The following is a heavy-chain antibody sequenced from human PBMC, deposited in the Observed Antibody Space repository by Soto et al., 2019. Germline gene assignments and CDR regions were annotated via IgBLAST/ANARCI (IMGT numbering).Heavy chain of an antibody. CDR2: IYHSGST. J-gene: IGHJ5*02. Sequence: SETLSLTCTVSGGSISSGGYSWSWIRQPPGKGLEWIGYIYHSGSTYYNPSLKSRVTISVDRSKNQFSLKLSSVTAADTAVFYCAGEGPGSPYDCFGPCCEVAWATVS. CDR3: AGEGPGSPYDCFGP. V-gene: IGHV4-30-2*01. CDR1: GGSISSGGYS. D-gene: IGHD2-15*01.